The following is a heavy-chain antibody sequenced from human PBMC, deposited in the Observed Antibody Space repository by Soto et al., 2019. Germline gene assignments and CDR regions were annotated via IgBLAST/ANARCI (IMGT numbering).Heavy chain of an antibody. V-gene: IGHV3-15*07. CDR2: IKSKTDGGTT. D-gene: IGHD3-22*01. Sequence: EVQLVESGGGLVKPGGSLRLSCAASGFTFSNAWMNWVRQAPGKGLEWVGRIKSKTDGGTTDYAAPVKGRFTISRDDSKNTLYLQMNSLRTENTAVYYCYTDRVVRYESSGIIDYWGQGTLVTVSS. J-gene: IGHJ4*02. CDR3: YTDRVVRYESSGIIDY. CDR1: GFTFSNAW.